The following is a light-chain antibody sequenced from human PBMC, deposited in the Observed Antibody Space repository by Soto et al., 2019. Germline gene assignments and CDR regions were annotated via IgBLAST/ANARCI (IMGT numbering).Light chain of an antibody. CDR2: GTS. CDR3: QQYHISPFT. J-gene: IGKJ4*01. V-gene: IGKV3-20*01. Sequence: EIVLTESPGTLSLSPGERATLSCRASQRVSSGYLAWYQQKPGQAPRLLIYGTSNRATGIPDRFSGSGFGTDFTLTISRLEPEDFAVYYCQQYHISPFTFGGGTKVEIK. CDR1: QRVSSGY.